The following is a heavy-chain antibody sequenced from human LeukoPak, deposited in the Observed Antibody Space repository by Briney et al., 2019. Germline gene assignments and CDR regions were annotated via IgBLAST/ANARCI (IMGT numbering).Heavy chain of an antibody. Sequence: SVKVSCKASGGTFSSYAISLVRQAPGRGLEWMGGIIPIFGTANYAQKFQGRVTITADESTSTAYMELSSLRSEDTAVYYCARTAMVANYYYYYYMDVWGKGTTVTASS. CDR3: ARTAMVANYYYYYYMDV. CDR2: IIPIFGTA. V-gene: IGHV1-69*13. J-gene: IGHJ6*03. CDR1: GGTFSSYA. D-gene: IGHD5-18*01.